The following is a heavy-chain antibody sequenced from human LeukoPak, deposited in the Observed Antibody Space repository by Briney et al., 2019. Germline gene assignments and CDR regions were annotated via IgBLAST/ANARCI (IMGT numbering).Heavy chain of an antibody. J-gene: IGHJ2*01. CDR1: GFTFSNYW. CDR2: IKPDGSET. CDR3: ARGLVEMATRYFDL. V-gene: IGHV3-7*03. D-gene: IGHD5-24*01. Sequence: GGSLRLSCAASGFTFSNYWMSWVRQAPEKGLEWVANIKPDGSETYSVDSVKGRFTISRDNAKNSLYLQMNSLRAEDTAVYYCARGLVEMATRYFDLWGRGTLVTVSS.